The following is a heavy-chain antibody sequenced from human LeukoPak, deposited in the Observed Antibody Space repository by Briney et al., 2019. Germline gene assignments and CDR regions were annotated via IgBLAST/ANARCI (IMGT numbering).Heavy chain of an antibody. D-gene: IGHD6-25*01. J-gene: IGHJ4*02. Sequence: GRSLRLSCAASGFTFDDYAMHWVRQAPGKGLEWVSGISWNSGRIGYADSVKGRFTISRDNARDSLYLQMNSLRAEDTALYYCAKARVLYGDSGWAFFASWGKGSLVTASS. V-gene: IGHV3-9*01. CDR1: GFTFDDYA. CDR3: AKARVLYGDSGWAFFAS. CDR2: ISWNSGRI.